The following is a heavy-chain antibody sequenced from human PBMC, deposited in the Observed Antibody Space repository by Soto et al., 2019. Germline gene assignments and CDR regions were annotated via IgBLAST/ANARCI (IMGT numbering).Heavy chain of an antibody. Sequence: ASVKVSCKASGGTFSSYAISWVRQAPGQGPEWMGGIIPIFGTANYAQKFQGRVTITADESTSTAYMELSSLRSEDTAVYYCARVPGIVGALGYFDYWGQGTLVTVSS. J-gene: IGHJ4*02. CDR3: ARVPGIVGALGYFDY. CDR1: GGTFSSYA. CDR2: IIPIFGTA. D-gene: IGHD1-26*01. V-gene: IGHV1-69*13.